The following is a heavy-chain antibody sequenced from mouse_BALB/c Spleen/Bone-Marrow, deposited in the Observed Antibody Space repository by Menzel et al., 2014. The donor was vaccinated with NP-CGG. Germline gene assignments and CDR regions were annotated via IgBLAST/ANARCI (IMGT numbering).Heavy chain of an antibody. CDR3: ARKAYYGNYWYFDV. CDR2: IWGGGST. CDR1: GFSLSRYS. Sequence: VKVVESGPGLVAPSQGLSITCTVSGFSLSRYSVHWVRQPPGKGLEWLGMIWGGGSTDYNSALKSRLSISKDNSKSQVFLKMNSLQTDDTAMYYCARKAYYGNYWYFDVWGAGTTVTVSS. V-gene: IGHV2-6-4*01. J-gene: IGHJ1*01. D-gene: IGHD2-10*01.